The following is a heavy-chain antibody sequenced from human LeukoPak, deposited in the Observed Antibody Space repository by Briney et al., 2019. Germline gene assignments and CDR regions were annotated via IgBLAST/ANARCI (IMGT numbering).Heavy chain of an antibody. CDR2: IIPIFGTA. V-gene: IGHV1-69*05. D-gene: IGHD2-2*02. Sequence: ASVRVSCKASGGTFSSYAISWVRQAPGQGLEWMGGIIPIFGTANYAQKFQGRVTITTDESTSTAYMELSSLRSEDTAVYCCATLPYYCSSTSCYSRWGFDPWGQGTLVTVSS. CDR3: ATLPYYCSSTSCYSRWGFDP. CDR1: GGTFSSYA. J-gene: IGHJ5*02.